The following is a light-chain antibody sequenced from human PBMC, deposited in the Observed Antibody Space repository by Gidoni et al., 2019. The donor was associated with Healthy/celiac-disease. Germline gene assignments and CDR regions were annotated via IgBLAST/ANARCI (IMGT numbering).Light chain of an antibody. CDR3: QQYDNLSLT. Sequence: DIQMTQSPSSLSASVGDRVTITCQASQDISNYLNWYQQKPGKAPKLLIYDASNLETGVPSRFSGSGAGTDFTFTISSLQPEDIATYYWQQYDNLSLTFXGXTKVXIK. CDR2: DAS. J-gene: IGKJ4*01. V-gene: IGKV1-33*01. CDR1: QDISNY.